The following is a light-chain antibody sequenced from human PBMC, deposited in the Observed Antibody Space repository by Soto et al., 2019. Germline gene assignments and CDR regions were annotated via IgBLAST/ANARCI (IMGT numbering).Light chain of an antibody. CDR2: GHN. Sequence: QSVLTQPPSASGTPGQRVTISCSGSSSSIGSNTVNWYQQLPGTAPKLLIYGHNQRPSGVPDRFSGSKSGTSASLAISGLQSEDEADYYCAAWADSLNGRVFGGGTKVTVL. J-gene: IGLJ2*01. CDR1: SSSIGSNT. CDR3: AAWADSLNGRV. V-gene: IGLV1-44*01.